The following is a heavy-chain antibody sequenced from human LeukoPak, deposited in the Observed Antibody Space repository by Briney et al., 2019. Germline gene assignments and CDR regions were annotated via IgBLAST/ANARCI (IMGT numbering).Heavy chain of an antibody. CDR3: ARGTRSGSSWYFYCYYMDV. J-gene: IGHJ6*03. CDR2: FDPEDGET. D-gene: IGHD6-13*01. CDR1: GYTLTELS. Sequence: ASVKVSCKVSGYTLTELSMHWVRQAPGKGLEWMGGFDPEDGETIYAQKFQGRVTMTEDTSTDTAYMELSSLRSEDTAVYYCARGTRSGSSWYFYCYYMDVWGKGTTVTVSS. V-gene: IGHV1-24*01.